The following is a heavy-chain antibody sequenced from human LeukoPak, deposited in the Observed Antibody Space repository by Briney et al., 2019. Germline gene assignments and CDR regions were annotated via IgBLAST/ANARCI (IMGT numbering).Heavy chain of an antibody. CDR3: ARGPYPPRHAFDI. CDR2: IYHSGST. V-gene: IGHV4-30-2*01. CDR1: GGSISSGGYY. Sequence: SETQSLTCTVSGGSISSGGYYWSWIRQPPGKGLEWIGYIYHSGSTYYNPSLKSRVTISVDRSKSQFSLKLSSVTAADTAVYYCARGPYPPRHAFDIWGQGTMVTVSS. J-gene: IGHJ3*02.